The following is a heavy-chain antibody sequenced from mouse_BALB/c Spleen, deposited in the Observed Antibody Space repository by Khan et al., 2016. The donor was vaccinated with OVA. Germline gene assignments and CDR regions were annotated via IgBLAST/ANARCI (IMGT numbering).Heavy chain of an antibody. CDR2: IDPENDNT. J-gene: IGHJ3*01. CDR1: GFNIKDYY. V-gene: IGHV14-1*02. Sequence: EVKLKESGAELVRPGALVKLSCKGSGFNIKDYYIHWVKQRPEQGLEWIGWIDPENDNTIYDPKFKGKASISADTSSNTAYLQLSSLTSEDTAVYYCTSDWYSPWFAYWGQGTLITVSA. CDR3: TSDWYSPWFAY. D-gene: IGHD1-1*02.